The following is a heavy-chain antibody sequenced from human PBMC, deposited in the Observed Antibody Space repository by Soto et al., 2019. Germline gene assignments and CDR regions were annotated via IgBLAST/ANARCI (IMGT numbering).Heavy chain of an antibody. D-gene: IGHD3-22*01. CDR1: GFTFSDYY. CDR2: ISSSSSYT. CDR3: ARVKEGGYREADY. J-gene: IGHJ4*02. Sequence: VGSLRLSCAASGFTFSDYYMKWIRQAPGKGLEWISYISSSSSYTNYADSVKGRFTISRDNAKNSLYLQMNSLRVEDTAVYYCARVKEGGYREADYWGQGTLVTVSS. V-gene: IGHV3-11*06.